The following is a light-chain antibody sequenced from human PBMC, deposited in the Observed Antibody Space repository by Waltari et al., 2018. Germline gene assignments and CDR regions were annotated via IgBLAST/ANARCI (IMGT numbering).Light chain of an antibody. CDR1: RSVSSNF. Sequence: EIVLTQSPGTLLLSPGERATLSCRASRSVSSNFLAWYKQKPGQAPRLLIYDGSTRAAGIPDSFSGSGSGTDFTLTISRLEPEDFAVYYCQQYSASSWTFGQGTKVQIK. CDR3: QQYSASSWT. CDR2: DGS. V-gene: IGKV3-20*01. J-gene: IGKJ1*01.